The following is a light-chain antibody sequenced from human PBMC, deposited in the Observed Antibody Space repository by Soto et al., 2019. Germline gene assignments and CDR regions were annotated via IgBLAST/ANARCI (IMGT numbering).Light chain of an antibody. CDR2: EVS. J-gene: IGLJ2*01. V-gene: IGLV2-23*02. CDR3: SSYAGSSTFVV. Sequence: QSVLTQPASVSGSPGQSITMSCTGSRSDVGGYNLVSWYQQHPGKAPQLMIYEVSKRPSGVANRFSGSKSGNTTSLTISGLQAEDEADYDCSSYAGSSTFVVFGGGTQLTVL. CDR1: RSDVGGYNL.